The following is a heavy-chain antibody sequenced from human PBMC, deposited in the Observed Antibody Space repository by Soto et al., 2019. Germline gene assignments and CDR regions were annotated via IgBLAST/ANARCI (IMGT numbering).Heavy chain of an antibody. Sequence: TSETLSLTCAVYGGSFSGYYWSWIRQPPGKGLEWIGEINHSGSTNYNPSLKSRITINPDTSKNQFSLQLNSVTPEDTAVYYCARDIAVAGLFDYWGQGTLVTVSS. V-gene: IGHV4-34*01. J-gene: IGHJ4*02. CDR2: INHSGST. D-gene: IGHD6-19*01. CDR3: ARDIAVAGLFDY. CDR1: GGSFSGYY.